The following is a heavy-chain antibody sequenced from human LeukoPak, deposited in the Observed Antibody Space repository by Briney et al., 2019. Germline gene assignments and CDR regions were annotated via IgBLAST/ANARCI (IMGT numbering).Heavy chain of an antibody. Sequence: SETLSLTCTVSGDSINDHYWSWIRQPPGEGLEWIGYMYYSGSTYYNPSLRSRVTISVDTSKNQFSLKLYAVAAPDTAVYYCARTGGGSCSGGRCYLFDGMDVCGQGTTVTVSS. CDR2: MYYSGST. CDR1: GDSINDHY. V-gene: IGHV4-59*11. D-gene: IGHD2-15*01. CDR3: ARTGGGSCSGGRCYLFDGMDV. J-gene: IGHJ6*02.